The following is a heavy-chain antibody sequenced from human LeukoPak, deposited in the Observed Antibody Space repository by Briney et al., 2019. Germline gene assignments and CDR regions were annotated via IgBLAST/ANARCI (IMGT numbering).Heavy chain of an antibody. CDR3: ATDRGQAHRRITMVRGVHLDY. D-gene: IGHD3-10*01. CDR1: GYTLTELS. CDR2: FDPEDGET. J-gene: IGHJ4*02. Sequence: ASVKVSCKVSGYTLTELSIHWVRQAPGKGLEWMGGFDPEDGETIYAQKFQGRVTMTEDTSTDTAYMELSSLRSEDTAVYYCATDRGQAHRRITMVRGVHLDYWGQGTLVTVSS. V-gene: IGHV1-24*01.